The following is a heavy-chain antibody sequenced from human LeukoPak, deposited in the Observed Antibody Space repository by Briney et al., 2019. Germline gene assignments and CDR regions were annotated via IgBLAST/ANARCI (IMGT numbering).Heavy chain of an antibody. CDR3: ARTRGSGYYHYWYFDL. D-gene: IGHD3-22*01. Sequence: GGSLRLSCAASGFTVSSNYMSWVRQAPGKGLEWVSVIYSGGSTYYADSVKGRFTISRDNSKNTLYLQMNSLRAEDTAAYYCARTRGSGYYHYWYFDLWGRGTLVTVSS. CDR2: IYSGGST. J-gene: IGHJ2*01. V-gene: IGHV3-53*01. CDR1: GFTVSSNY.